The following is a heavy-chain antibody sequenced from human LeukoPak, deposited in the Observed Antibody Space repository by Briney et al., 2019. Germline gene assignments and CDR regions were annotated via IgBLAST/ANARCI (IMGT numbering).Heavy chain of an antibody. CDR1: GGSISSSSYY. CDR3: AKIEVGRFDP. D-gene: IGHD1-26*01. J-gene: IGHJ5*02. V-gene: IGHV4-39*07. Sequence: PSEILSLTCTVSGGSISSSSYYWGWIRQPPGKGLEWIGSIYYSGSTTYNPSLKSRVSISVDTSRNQFSLNLRSVTAADTAVYYCAKIEVGRFDPWGQGTLVTVSS. CDR2: IYYSGST.